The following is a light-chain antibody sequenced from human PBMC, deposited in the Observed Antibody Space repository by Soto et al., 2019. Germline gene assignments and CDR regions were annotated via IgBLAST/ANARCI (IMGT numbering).Light chain of an antibody. CDR2: GGS. J-gene: IGKJ5*01. Sequence: EIVLTQSPGTLALSPGERATLSCRASQSVSSYLTWYQQKPGQAPRLLIYGGSSRGTGIPARFSGSGSGTDFTLTISRLEPEDFAVYYCQQYCSSPRTFGQGTRLEIK. V-gene: IGKV3-20*01. CDR1: QSVSSY. CDR3: QQYCSSPRT.